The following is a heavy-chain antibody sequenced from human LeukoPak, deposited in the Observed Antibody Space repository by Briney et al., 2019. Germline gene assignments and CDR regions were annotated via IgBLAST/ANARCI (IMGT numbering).Heavy chain of an antibody. CDR2: INRSGST. J-gene: IGHJ4*02. V-gene: IGHV4-34*01. D-gene: IGHD1-26*01. Sequence: SETLSLTCAVYGGSFSGYYWSWIRQPPGKGLEWIGEINRSGSTNYNPSLKSRVTISVDTSKNQFSLKLSSVTAADTAVYYCARGHRSYDAFDYWGQGTLVTVSS. CDR3: ARGHRSYDAFDY. CDR1: GGSFSGYY.